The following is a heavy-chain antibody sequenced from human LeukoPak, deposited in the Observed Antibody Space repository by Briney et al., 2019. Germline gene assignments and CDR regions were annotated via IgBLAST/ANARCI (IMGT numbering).Heavy chain of an antibody. CDR1: GFTFRNFG. V-gene: IGHV3-33*01. Sequence: PGGSLRLSCVVSGFTFRNFGMHWVRQAPGKGLEWVAVIYYDGSDKYYVDSVKGRFAVSRDNSKNTLYLQMNNLRVEDTAVYHCARDRSQHYFDYWGQGALVTVSS. CDR2: IYYDGSDK. CDR3: ARDRSQHYFDY. D-gene: IGHD5-18*01. J-gene: IGHJ4*02.